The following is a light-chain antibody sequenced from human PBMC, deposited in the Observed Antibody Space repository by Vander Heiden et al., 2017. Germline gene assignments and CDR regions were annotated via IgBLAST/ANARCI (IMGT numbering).Light chain of an antibody. J-gene: IGKJ5*01. CDR2: AVA. CDR3: YKPNSLPPT. Sequence: DTQITQSPSPLAGPVRDRVTITWRASQGMSSWLAWYKQKPGKASKLLLYAVASLQSGVLSRCSGSGSGTAFSILIISMQAEDVVTDYCYKPNSLPPTFGTGTRLEIK. V-gene: IGKV1-12*01. CDR1: QGMSSW.